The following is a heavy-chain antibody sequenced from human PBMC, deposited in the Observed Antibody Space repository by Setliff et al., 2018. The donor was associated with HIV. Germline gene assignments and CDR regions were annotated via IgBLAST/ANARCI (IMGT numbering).Heavy chain of an antibody. Sequence: PSETLSLTCTVSGGSISSYCWNWIRQSPGRGLEWIGFIFSSGNTKYNPSLKSRVTISVDTSKNQFSLKLTSVTAADTAVYFCARDFSTYYSIDSWGQGTLVTVSS. CDR1: GGSISSYC. J-gene: IGHJ4*02. V-gene: IGHV4-59*12. CDR2: IFSSGNT. CDR3: ARDFSTYYSIDS. D-gene: IGHD3-22*01.